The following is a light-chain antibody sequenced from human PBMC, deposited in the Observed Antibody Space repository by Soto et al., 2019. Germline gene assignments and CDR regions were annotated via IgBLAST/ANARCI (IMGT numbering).Light chain of an antibody. V-gene: IGKV1-5*01. CDR1: QSISNW. CDR3: QQYYTYYS. Sequence: DIQMTQSPSTLSASVGDRVTITCRASQSISNWLAWYQQKPGKAPTLLIYDVSRLESGVPSRFSGSGSGTEFTLTINSLQPDDFATYYCQQYYTYYSFGQGTKVAIK. J-gene: IGKJ2*01. CDR2: DVS.